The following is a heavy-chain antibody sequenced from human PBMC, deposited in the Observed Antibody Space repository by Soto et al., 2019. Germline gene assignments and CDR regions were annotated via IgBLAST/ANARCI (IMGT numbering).Heavy chain of an antibody. CDR2: IKQDGSEK. D-gene: IGHD4-17*01. CDR3: ATTNWSTVVTHDAFDI. J-gene: IGHJ3*02. Sequence: GGSLRLSCAASGFTFSSYWMSWVRQAPGKGLEWVANIKQDGSEKYYVDSVKGRFTISRDNAKNSLYLQMNSLRAEDTAVYYCATTNWSTVVTHDAFDIWGQGTMVTVS. CDR1: GFTFSSYW. V-gene: IGHV3-7*01.